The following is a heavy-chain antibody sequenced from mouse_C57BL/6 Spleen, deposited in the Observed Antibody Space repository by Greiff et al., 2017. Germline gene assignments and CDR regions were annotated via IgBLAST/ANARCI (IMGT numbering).Heavy chain of an antibody. V-gene: IGHV3-1*01. J-gene: IGHJ1*03. CDR3: ARGDYYGSSGYFDV. D-gene: IGHD1-1*01. Sequence: VQLKESGPGMVKPSQSLSLTCTVTGYSITSGYDWHWIRHFPGNKLEWMGYISYSGSTNYNPSLKSRISITHDTSKNHFFLKLNSVTTEDTATYYGARGDYYGSSGYFDVWGTGTTVTVSS. CDR2: ISYSGST. CDR1: GYSITSGYD.